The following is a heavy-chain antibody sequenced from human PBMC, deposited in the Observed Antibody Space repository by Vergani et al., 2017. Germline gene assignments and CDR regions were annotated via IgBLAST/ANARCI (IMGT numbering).Heavy chain of an antibody. CDR3: AKLPQGFLECCGWFDP. CDR2: ISGSGGST. D-gene: IGHD3-3*01. CDR1: GFTFSSYA. V-gene: IGHV3-23*04. J-gene: IGHJ5*02. Sequence: VQLVESGGGVVQPGRSLRLSCAASGFTFSSYAMSWVRQAPGKGLEWVSAISGSGGSTYYADSVKGRFTISRDNSKNTLYLQMNSLRAEDTAVYYCAKLPQGFLECCGWFDPWGQGTLVTVSS.